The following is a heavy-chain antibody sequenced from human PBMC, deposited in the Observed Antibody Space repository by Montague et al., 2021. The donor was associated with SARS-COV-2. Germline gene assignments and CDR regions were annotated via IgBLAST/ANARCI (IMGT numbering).Heavy chain of an antibody. J-gene: IGHJ4*02. CDR3: ARADFWSGYLYFDY. D-gene: IGHD3-3*01. CDR1: GGSISSGSYY. CDR2: IYTSGST. V-gene: IGHV4-61*02. Sequence: TLSLTCTVSGGSISSGSYYWSWIRQPAGKGLEWIGRIYTSGSTNYTPSLKSRVTISVDTSKNQFSLKLSSVTAADTAVCYCARADFWSGYLYFDYWGQGTLVTVSS.